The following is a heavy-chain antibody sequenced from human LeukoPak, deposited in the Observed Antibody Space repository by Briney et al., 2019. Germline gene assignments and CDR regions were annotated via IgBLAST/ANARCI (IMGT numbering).Heavy chain of an antibody. D-gene: IGHD6-19*01. V-gene: IGHV4-39*01. CDR2: IYYSGST. CDR3: ASLAVAGLSEGY. J-gene: IGHJ4*02. CDR1: GGSISSDSYY. Sequence: SETLSLTCTVSGGSISSDSYYWAWIRQPPGKGLEWFASIYYSGSTYYNPSLKSRVTISVDTSRNQFSLKLSSETAADTAVYYCASLAVAGLSEGYWGQGTLVIVSS.